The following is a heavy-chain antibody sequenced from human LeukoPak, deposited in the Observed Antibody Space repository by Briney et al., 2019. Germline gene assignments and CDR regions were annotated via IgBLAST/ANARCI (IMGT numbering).Heavy chain of an antibody. J-gene: IGHJ6*03. Sequence: ASVKVSCKASGYTFTSYGISWVRQAPGQGLEWMGWISAYNGNTNYAQKLQGRVTMTTDTSTSTAYMELRSLRSDDTAVYYCARDLRSGSYHLYYYYMDVWGKGTTVTIS. D-gene: IGHD1-26*01. V-gene: IGHV1-18*01. CDR2: ISAYNGNT. CDR3: ARDLRSGSYHLYYYYMDV. CDR1: GYTFTSYG.